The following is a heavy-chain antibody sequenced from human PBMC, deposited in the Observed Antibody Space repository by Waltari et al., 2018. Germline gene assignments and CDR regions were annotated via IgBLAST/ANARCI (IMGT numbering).Heavy chain of an antibody. CDR3: ARRVGIGDYFDY. CDR1: GDSITSSDHF. CDR2: INYSGRP. J-gene: IGHJ4*02. D-gene: IGHD2-21*01. V-gene: IGHV4-39*01. Sequence: QLQLQESGPGLVKPSETLSLTCTVSGDSITSSDHFWAWIRQSPGKGLERIGSINYSGRPHYNPSLESRVTISVDTSENQFSLRLSSATAADTGVYYCARRVGIGDYFDYWGQGTLVTVSS.